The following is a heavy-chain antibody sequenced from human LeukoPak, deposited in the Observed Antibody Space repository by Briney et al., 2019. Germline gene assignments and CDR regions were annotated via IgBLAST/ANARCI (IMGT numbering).Heavy chain of an antibody. J-gene: IGHJ3*02. CDR2: THHSGTT. CDR1: GGSVNDGGFS. Sequence: PSETLSLTCTVSGGSVNDGGFSWSWIRQPLGKGLEWIGYTHHSGTTYYNPSLRGRVTMSVDTSKNHFSLKLTSATAADTAVYLCARNNSNYAAFDIWGQGTMVTVSS. D-gene: IGHD1-7*01. V-gene: IGHV4-30-2*01. CDR3: ARNNSNYAAFDI.